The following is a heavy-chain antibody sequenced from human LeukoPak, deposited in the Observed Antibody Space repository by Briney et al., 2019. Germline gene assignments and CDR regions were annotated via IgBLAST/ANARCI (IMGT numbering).Heavy chain of an antibody. CDR3: ARGVSGSYSWFDP. Sequence: GGSLRLSCAASGFTFRNYYMHWVRQAPGKGLEWVAVISLDGNNEYYADSVKGRFSLSRDNSMNTLYLQLNSLRTEDTAMYYCARGVSGSYSWFDPWGQGTLVTVSS. J-gene: IGHJ5*02. V-gene: IGHV3-30-3*01. D-gene: IGHD1-26*01. CDR1: GFTFRNYY. CDR2: ISLDGNNE.